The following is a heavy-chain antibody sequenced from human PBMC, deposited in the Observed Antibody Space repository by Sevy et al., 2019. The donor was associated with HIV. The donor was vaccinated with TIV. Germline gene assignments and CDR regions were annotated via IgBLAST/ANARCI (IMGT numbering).Heavy chain of an antibody. Sequence: GGSLRLSCAGSGFTFSSYWMTWVRQAPGTGLEWVANIKQDGSMKYYVNSVKGRFTISRDNAKNSVYLQMNSLRAEDTVIYDCARSIAAIGPDYWGQGTLVTVSS. D-gene: IGHD6-13*01. V-gene: IGHV3-7*01. CDR1: GFTFSSYW. CDR2: IKQDGSMK. J-gene: IGHJ4*02. CDR3: ARSIAAIGPDY.